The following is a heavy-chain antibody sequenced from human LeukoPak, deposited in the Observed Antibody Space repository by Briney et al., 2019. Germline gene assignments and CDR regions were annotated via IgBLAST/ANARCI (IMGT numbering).Heavy chain of an antibody. CDR2: VYSSGYT. CDR1: GGSIGNYC. D-gene: IGHD3-3*01. CDR3: ARLTRFVSGVLNPLDS. Sequence: SETLSLTCTVSGGSIGNYCWSWIRQPPGKGLEWIGYVYSSGYTNYNHSLKSRVTISVDTSNNQFSLRLSSVTAADTAVYYCARLTRFVSGVLNPLDSWGQGTLVTVSS. V-gene: IGHV4-59*08. J-gene: IGHJ4*02.